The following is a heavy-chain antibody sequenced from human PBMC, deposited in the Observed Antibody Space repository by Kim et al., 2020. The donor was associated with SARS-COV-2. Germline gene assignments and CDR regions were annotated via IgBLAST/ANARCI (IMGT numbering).Heavy chain of an antibody. CDR2: T. J-gene: IGHJ6*02. V-gene: IGHV3-43*01. CDR3: AKVMIEDGMDV. D-gene: IGHD3-22*01. Sequence: TYYADSVKGRFTISRDNSKNSLYLQMNSLRTEDTALYYCAKVMIEDGMDVWGQGTTVTVSS.